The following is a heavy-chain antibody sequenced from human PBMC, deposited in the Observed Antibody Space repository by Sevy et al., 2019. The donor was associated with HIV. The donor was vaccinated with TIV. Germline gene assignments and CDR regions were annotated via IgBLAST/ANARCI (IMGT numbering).Heavy chain of an antibody. CDR1: GFTFSSYW. D-gene: IGHD3-22*01. J-gene: IGHJ1*01. V-gene: IGHV3-7*01. CDR2: IKQDGSEK. CDR3: ARGPAYYYDSSGYYYAPAEYFQH. Sequence: GGSLRLSCAASGFTFSSYWMSWVRQAPGKGLEWVANIKQDGSEKYYVYSVKGRFTISRDNAKNSLYLQMNSLRAEETVMYYCARGPAYYYDSSGYYYAPAEYFQHWGQGTLVTVSS.